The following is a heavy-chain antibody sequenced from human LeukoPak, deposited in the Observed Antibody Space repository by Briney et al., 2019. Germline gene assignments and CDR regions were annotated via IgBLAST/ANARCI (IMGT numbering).Heavy chain of an antibody. V-gene: IGHV3-15*07. CDR2: IKSKTDGGTT. J-gene: IGHJ6*02. Sequence: GGSLRLSCAASGFTFSNAWMNWVRQAPGKGLEWVGRIKSKTDGGTTDYAAPVKGRFTNSRDDSKNTLYLQMNSLKTEDTTVYYCTTQYYYDSSGYYYYYYYGMDVWGQGTTVTVSS. D-gene: IGHD3-22*01. CDR1: GFTFSNAW. CDR3: TTQYYYDSSGYYYYYYYGMDV.